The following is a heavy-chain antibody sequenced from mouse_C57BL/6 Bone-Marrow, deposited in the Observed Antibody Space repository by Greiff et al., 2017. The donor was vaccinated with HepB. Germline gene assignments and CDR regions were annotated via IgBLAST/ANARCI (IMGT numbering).Heavy chain of an antibody. V-gene: IGHV5-12*01. CDR3: ARLPYWYFDV. J-gene: IGHJ1*03. CDR2: ISNGGGST. Sequence: LQQSGGGLVQPGGSLKLSCAASGFTFSDYYMYWVRQTPEKRLEWVAYISNGGGSTYYPDTVKGRFTISRDNAKNTLYLQMSRLKSEDTAMYYCARLPYWYFDVWGTGTTVTVSS. CDR1: GFTFSDYY.